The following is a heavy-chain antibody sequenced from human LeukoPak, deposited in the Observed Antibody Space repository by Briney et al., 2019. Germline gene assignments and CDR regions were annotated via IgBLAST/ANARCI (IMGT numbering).Heavy chain of an antibody. CDR1: GFTFSSYA. J-gene: IGHJ4*02. CDR2: ISGSGGST. CDR3: AKHIPTYYYDSSGYYFDY. D-gene: IGHD3-22*01. V-gene: IGHV3-23*01. Sequence: GGSLRLSCAASGFTFSSYAMSWVRQAPGKGLEWVSAISGSGGSTYYADSVKGRFTISRDNSKNTLYLQMNSLRAEDTAVYYCAKHIPTYYYDSSGYYFDYWGQGTLVTVSS.